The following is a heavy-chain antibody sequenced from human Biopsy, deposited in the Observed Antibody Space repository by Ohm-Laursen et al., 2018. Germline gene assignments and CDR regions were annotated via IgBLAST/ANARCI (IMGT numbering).Heavy chain of an antibody. V-gene: IGHV4-4*07. J-gene: IGHJ3*01. D-gene: IGHD3-3*01. CDR2: VYISGGT. CDR1: GGSINSHH. Sequence: GTLSLTCTVSGGSINSHHWSWIRQPAGKGLEWIGRVYISGGTTYNPSLKSRVTVSLDTSKNQFPLRLRSVTAADTAVFFCARLYRLDDYWNDDPPDAFDVWGQGTMVTVSS. CDR3: ARLYRLDDYWNDDPPDAFDV.